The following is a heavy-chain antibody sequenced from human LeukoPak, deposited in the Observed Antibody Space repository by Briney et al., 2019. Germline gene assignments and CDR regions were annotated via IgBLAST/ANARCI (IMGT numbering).Heavy chain of an antibody. V-gene: IGHV3-9*01. Sequence: GGSLRLSCAASGFTFDDYAMHWVRHAPGKGLEWVSGISWNSGSIGYADSVKGRFTISRDNAKNSLYLQMNSLRAEDTALYYCAKEAGYSSSWYSFGAFDIWGQGTMVTVSS. CDR1: GFTFDDYA. J-gene: IGHJ3*02. D-gene: IGHD6-13*01. CDR2: ISWNSGSI. CDR3: AKEAGYSSSWYSFGAFDI.